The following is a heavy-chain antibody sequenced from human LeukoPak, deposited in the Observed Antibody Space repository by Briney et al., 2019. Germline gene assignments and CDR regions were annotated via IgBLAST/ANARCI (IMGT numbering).Heavy chain of an antibody. CDR1: GYNFTSYW. D-gene: IGHD4-17*01. Sequence: GESLKISCKASGYNFTSYWIGWVRQMPGKGLEWMGIIYPGDSDTRYSPSFQGQVTISADKSISTAYLQWSSLKASDTAMYYCARLTYGDYVSGYFDYWGQGTLVTVSS. CDR3: ARLTYGDYVSGYFDY. V-gene: IGHV5-51*01. J-gene: IGHJ4*02. CDR2: IYPGDSDT.